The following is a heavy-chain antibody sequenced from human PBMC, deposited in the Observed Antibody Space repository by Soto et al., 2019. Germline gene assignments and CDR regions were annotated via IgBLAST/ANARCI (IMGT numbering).Heavy chain of an antibody. CDR2: ISYDGSNK. V-gene: IGHV3-30-3*01. J-gene: IGHJ6*02. CDR1: GFTFSSYA. CDR3: ARALYSNYALSYYYYGMDV. Sequence: QVQLVESGGGVVQPGRSLRLSCAASGFTFSSYAMHWVRQAPGKGLEWVAVISYDGSNKYYADSVKGRFTISRDNSKNPLYLQRNSLRAEDTAVYYCARALYSNYALSYYYYGMDVWGHGTTVTVSS. D-gene: IGHD4-4*01.